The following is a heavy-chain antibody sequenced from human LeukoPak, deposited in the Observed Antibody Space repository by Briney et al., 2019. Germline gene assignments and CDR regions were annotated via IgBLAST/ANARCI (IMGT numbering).Heavy chain of an antibody. CDR1: GFTFTNAW. J-gene: IGHJ4*02. Sequence: GGSLRLSCAASGFTFTNAWMSWVRHAPGKGLEWVGRIKSKTDGGTTDYAAPVKGRFTIARDDSKNTLYLQMNSLETEDTAVYYCTNTVVVVASTGFDYWGQGTLVTVSS. D-gene: IGHD2-15*01. V-gene: IGHV3-15*01. CDR3: TNTVVVVASTGFDY. CDR2: IKSKTDGGTT.